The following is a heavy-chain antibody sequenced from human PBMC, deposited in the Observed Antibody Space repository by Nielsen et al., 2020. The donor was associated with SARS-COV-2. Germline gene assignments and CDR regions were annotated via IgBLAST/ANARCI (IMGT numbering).Heavy chain of an antibody. CDR2: ISGGGSMT. Sequence: GVLKISCAASGFTFNTYAMSWFRQAPGKGLEWVSAISGGGSMTYFADSVKGRFTISRDNSKNTLYLQMNSLRAEDTAVYYCARLIRWLNYWGQGTLVTVSS. J-gene: IGHJ4*02. V-gene: IGHV3-23*01. CDR3: ARLIRWLNY. D-gene: IGHD4-23*01. CDR1: GFTFNTYA.